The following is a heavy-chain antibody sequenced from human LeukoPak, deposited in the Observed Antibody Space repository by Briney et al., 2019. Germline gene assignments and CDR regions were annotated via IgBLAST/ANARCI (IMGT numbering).Heavy chain of an antibody. J-gene: IGHJ5*02. Sequence: SETLSLTCTVSGGSISSSIYYWGWIRQPPGKGLEWIGSIYYSGSTYYNPSLKSRVTISVDTSKNQFSLKLSSVTAADTAVYYCARYYCDSSGYYYVGWFDPWGQGTLVTVSS. CDR1: GGSISSSIYY. CDR3: ARYYCDSSGYYYVGWFDP. D-gene: IGHD3-22*01. V-gene: IGHV4-39*07. CDR2: IYYSGST.